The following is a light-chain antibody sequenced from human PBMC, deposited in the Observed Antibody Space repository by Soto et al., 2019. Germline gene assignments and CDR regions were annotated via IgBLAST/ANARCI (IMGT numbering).Light chain of an antibody. CDR2: RSD. V-gene: IGLV1-47*01. Sequence: QSVLTQPPSASGTPGQRVTISCSGSSSNIGSNHVYWYQQFPGMAPKLLMYRSDQRPTGVSDRFSGSKSGTSASLAISGLRSDDEADYYCPARDDILSGVVFGGGTKLTVL. CDR3: PARDDILSGVV. J-gene: IGLJ2*01. CDR1: SSNIGSNH.